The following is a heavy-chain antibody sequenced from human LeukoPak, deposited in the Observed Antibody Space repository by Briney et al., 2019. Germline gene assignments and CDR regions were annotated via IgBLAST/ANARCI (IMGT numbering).Heavy chain of an antibody. CDR1: DGSINNYY. CDR2: VYYSGGT. D-gene: IGHD6-25*01. V-gene: IGHV4-59*01. J-gene: IGHJ6*03. Sequence: SETLSLTCTVSDGSINNYYWCWFRQPPGKGLEWIGYVYYSGGTNYSPSLKSRVTISVDTSKNQFSLKLTSVTAADTAVYFCARMTRLSYDYYYYMDVWGKGTTVTVSS. CDR3: ARMTRLSYDYYYYMDV.